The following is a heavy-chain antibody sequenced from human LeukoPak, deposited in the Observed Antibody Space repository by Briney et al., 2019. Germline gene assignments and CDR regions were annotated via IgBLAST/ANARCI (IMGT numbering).Heavy chain of an antibody. CDR3: AREDGVWFGEFYGMDV. V-gene: IGHV1-46*01. CDR2: INPSGGST. D-gene: IGHD3-10*01. Sequence: ASVKVSCKASGYTFTSYYMHWVRQAPGQGLEWMGIINPSGGSTSYAQKFQGRVTMTRDTSTSTVYMELSSLRSEDTAVYYCAREDGVWFGEFYGMDVWGQGTTVTVSS. CDR1: GYTFTSYY. J-gene: IGHJ6*02.